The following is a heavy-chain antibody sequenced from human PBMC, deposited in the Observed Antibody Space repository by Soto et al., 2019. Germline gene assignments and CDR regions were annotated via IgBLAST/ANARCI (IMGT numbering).Heavy chain of an antibody. Sequence: PGGSLRLSCAASGVTFSSYAMSWVRQAPGKGLEWVSAISGSGGSTYYADSVKGRFTISRDNSKNTLYLQMNSLRAEDTAVYYCAKHPTTIAAAGYDAFDIWGQGTMVTVSS. CDR2: ISGSGGST. V-gene: IGHV3-23*01. J-gene: IGHJ3*02. D-gene: IGHD6-13*01. CDR3: AKHPTTIAAAGYDAFDI. CDR1: GVTFSSYA.